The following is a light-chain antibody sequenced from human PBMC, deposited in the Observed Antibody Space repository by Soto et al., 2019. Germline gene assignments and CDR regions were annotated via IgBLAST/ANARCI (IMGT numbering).Light chain of an antibody. J-gene: IGLJ2*01. CDR2: GNS. CDR3: QSFDSSLSGWRV. CDR1: SSNIGAGYD. Sequence: QSVLTQPPSVSGAPGQRVTISCTGSSSNIGAGYDVHWYQLLPGTAPKLLIHGNSNRPSGVPDRFSGSKSGTSASLAITGLQAEDEADYYCQSFDSSLSGWRVFGGGTKLTVL. V-gene: IGLV1-40*01.